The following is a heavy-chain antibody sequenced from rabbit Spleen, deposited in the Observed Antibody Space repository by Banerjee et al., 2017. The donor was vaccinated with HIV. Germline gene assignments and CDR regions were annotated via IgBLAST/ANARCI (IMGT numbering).Heavy chain of an antibody. CDR3: ARTGVSTWSYGMDL. V-gene: IGHV1S43*01. D-gene: IGHD7-1*01. CDR1: GFDLTSNYY. J-gene: IGHJ6*01. Sequence: QEQLVESGGGLVQPEGSLKLTCKASGFDLTSNYYMCWVRQAPGKGPEWIGCVHTSGDSTWYASWVNGRFTIARSTSLNTVDLRMTSLAAADTATYFCARTGVSTWSYGMDLWGPGILVTVS. CDR2: VHTSGDST.